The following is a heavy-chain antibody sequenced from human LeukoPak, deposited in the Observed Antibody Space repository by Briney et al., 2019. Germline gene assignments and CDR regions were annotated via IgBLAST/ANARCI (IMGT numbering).Heavy chain of an antibody. V-gene: IGHV4-30-2*01. CDR3: AKGVLPDDAFDF. CDR2: IYRSGST. CDR1: AGSISSGAYS. J-gene: IGHJ3*01. Sequence: PSETLSLTCAVSAGSISSGAYSWSWIRQPPGKGLEWIVYIYRSGSTYYNTSLKSRVTISVDRSKNQFSLKVSSVTAADTAVYYCAKGVLPDDAFDFWGQGTMVTVSS.